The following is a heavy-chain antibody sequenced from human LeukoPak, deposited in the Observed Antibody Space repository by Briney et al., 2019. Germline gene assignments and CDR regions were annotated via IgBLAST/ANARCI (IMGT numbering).Heavy chain of an antibody. J-gene: IGHJ3*02. CDR3: ARDDAFDI. V-gene: IGHV3-48*01. CDR1: GFTFSSYS. Sequence: PGGSLRLSCAASGFTFSSYSMNWDRQAPGKGLEWVSYISSSSSTIYYADSVKGRFTISRDNAKNSLYLQMNSLRAEDTAVYYCARDDAFDIWGQGTMVTVSS. CDR2: ISSSSSTI.